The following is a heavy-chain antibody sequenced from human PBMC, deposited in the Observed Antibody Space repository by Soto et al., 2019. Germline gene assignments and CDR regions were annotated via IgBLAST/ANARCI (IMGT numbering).Heavy chain of an antibody. CDR1: GFTFTSYA. J-gene: IGHJ4*02. CDR3: ARSLSIFGVVLHY. D-gene: IGHD3-3*01. CDR2: ISGSGAST. Sequence: PGGSLRLSCAAPGFTFTSYAMTWVRQAPGKGLEWVSTISGSGASTYYADSVKGRFTISRDHSKNTLFLHMNSLRAEDTALYFCARSLSIFGVVLHYWGQGTLVTV. V-gene: IGHV3-23*01.